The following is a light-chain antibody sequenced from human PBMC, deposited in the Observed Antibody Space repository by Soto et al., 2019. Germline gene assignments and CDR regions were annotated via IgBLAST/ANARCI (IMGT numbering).Light chain of an antibody. CDR1: QSVSNNY. Sequence: EIVMTQSPGTLSLSPGERATLSCRASQSVSNNYLAWYQQKPGQAPRLLIYDASNRATGIPARFSGSGSGTDFTLTISRLEPEDFAVYYCQQYGSSPPFTFGQGTKV. V-gene: IGKV3-20*01. CDR3: QQYGSSPPFT. CDR2: DAS. J-gene: IGKJ1*01.